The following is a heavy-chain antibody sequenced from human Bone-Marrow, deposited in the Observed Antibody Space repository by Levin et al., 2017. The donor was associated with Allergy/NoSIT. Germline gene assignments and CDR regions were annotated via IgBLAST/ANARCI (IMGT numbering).Heavy chain of an antibody. J-gene: IGHJ3*02. CDR2: SSASGGGT. Sequence: AGGSLRLSCAASGFTFSSYAMSWVRQAPGKGLEWVSGSSASGGGTYYADSVQGRFITSRDNSKNTLYLQMNSLRAEDTAVYYCAKDKQSLSGVRAFDSWGQGTMVTVSS. CDR3: AKDKQSLSGVRAFDS. D-gene: IGHD2/OR15-2a*01. CDR1: GFTFSSYA. V-gene: IGHV3-23*01.